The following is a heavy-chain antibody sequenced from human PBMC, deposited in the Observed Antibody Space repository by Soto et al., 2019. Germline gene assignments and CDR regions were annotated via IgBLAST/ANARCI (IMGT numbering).Heavy chain of an antibody. D-gene: IGHD5-18*01. J-gene: IGHJ4*02. CDR1: GGSISSGGYY. CDR3: ARGRGYSYGLSYYFDY. CDR2: IYYSGST. Sequence: TLSLNCTVSGGSISSGGYYWSWIRQHRGKGLEWIGYIYYSGSTYYNPSLKSRVTISVDTSKNQFSLKLSSVTAADTAVYYCARGRGYSYGLSYYFDYWGQGTLVTVSS. V-gene: IGHV4-31*03.